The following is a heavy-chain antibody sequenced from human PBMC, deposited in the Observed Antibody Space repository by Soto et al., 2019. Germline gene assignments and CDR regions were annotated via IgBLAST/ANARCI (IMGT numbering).Heavy chain of an antibody. J-gene: IGHJ4*02. Sequence: PGGSLRLSCAASGFTFDGYAMHWVRQAPGKGLEWVSGISWNSGSIGYADSVKGRFTISRDNAKNSLYLQMNSLRAEDTALYYCAKDKAAATRRGFDYWGQGTLVTVSS. CDR3: AKDKAAATRRGFDY. D-gene: IGHD6-13*01. V-gene: IGHV3-9*01. CDR1: GFTFDGYA. CDR2: ISWNSGSI.